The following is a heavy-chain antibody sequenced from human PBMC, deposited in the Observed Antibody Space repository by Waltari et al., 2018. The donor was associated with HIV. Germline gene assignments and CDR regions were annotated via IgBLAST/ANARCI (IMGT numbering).Heavy chain of an antibody. D-gene: IGHD1-26*01. CDR3: ARDGLRYSGTFYSDY. CDR1: GYTFLSYG. V-gene: IGHV1-18*01. Sequence: QVHLVQSGAEMKKPGASVKVSCKASGYTFLSYGISWVRQAPGHGLEWMGWISTYKANTNDAQSLQGRVTMTTDTSTTTAYMELRSLTSDDTAVYYCARDGLRYSGTFYSDYWGQGTLVTVSS. CDR2: ISTYKANT. J-gene: IGHJ4*02.